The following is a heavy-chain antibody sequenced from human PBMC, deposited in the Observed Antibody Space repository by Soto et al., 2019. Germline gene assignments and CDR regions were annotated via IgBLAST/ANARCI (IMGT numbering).Heavy chain of an antibody. Sequence: VQLLESGGGLVQPGGSLRLSCAASGFTFSSYAMSWVRQAPGKGLEWVSAISGSGGSTYYADSVKGRFTISRDNSKNTLYLQMNSLRAEDTAVYYCAKDLVGYCSSTSCHILNYWGQGTLVTVSS. J-gene: IGHJ4*02. D-gene: IGHD2-2*02. CDR3: AKDLVGYCSSTSCHILNY. CDR1: GFTFSSYA. V-gene: IGHV3-23*01. CDR2: ISGSGGST.